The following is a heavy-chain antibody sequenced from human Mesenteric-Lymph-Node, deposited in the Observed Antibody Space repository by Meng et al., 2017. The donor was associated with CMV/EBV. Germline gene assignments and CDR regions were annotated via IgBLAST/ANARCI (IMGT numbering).Heavy chain of an antibody. CDR3: GRDMDV. Sequence: GGSLRLSCAVSGFTFSTYWMTWVHQAPGKGLEWVANINQDGSAKYCVDSVKGRFTISRDNTKNSLYLQMNSLRAEDTAVYFCGRDMDVWGLGTTVTVSS. CDR2: INQDGSAK. J-gene: IGHJ6*02. CDR1: GFTFSTYW. V-gene: IGHV3-7*01.